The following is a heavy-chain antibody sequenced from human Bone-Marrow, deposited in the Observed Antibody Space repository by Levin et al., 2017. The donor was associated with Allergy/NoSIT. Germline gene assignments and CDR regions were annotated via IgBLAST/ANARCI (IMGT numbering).Heavy chain of an antibody. D-gene: IGHD6-13*01. CDR2: ISYDGSNT. CDR1: GFTFSSYG. V-gene: IGHV3-30*18. Sequence: GGSLRLSCAASGFTFSSYGLHWVRQAPGKGLEWVTFISYDGSNTYYADSVKGRFTISRDNSKNTLYLQMNSLRAEDTAVYYCAKGLAAPGTLDYWGQGTLVTVSS. J-gene: IGHJ4*02. CDR3: AKGLAAPGTLDY.